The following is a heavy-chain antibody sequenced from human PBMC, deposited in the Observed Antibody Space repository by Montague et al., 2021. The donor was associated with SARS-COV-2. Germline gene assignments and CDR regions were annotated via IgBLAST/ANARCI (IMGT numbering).Heavy chain of an antibody. CDR3: TRDYRSVVGDGLDI. CDR1: GFTSSYYD. D-gene: IGHD3-16*02. J-gene: IGHJ3*02. Sequence: SLRLSCAASGFTSSYYDMNWVRQAPGKGPEWISYISTSAYTTSYAGSVEGRFTISRDNGKNSLYLQMNSLRVEDTAVYYCTRDYRSVVGDGLDIWGQGTKVTVSS. V-gene: IGHV3-48*03. CDR2: ISTSAYTT.